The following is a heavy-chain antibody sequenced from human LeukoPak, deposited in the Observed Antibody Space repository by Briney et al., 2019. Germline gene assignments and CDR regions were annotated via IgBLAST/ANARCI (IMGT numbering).Heavy chain of an antibody. CDR3: ASAWEFAYP. V-gene: IGHV3-23*01. CDR2: ISGSGGST. Sequence: GGSLRLSCAASGFTFSSYAMSWVRQVPGKGLEWVSAISGSGGSTYYADSVKGRFTISRDNAKNSLYLQMSSLRAEDTAVYYCASAWEFAYPWGQGTLVTVSS. J-gene: IGHJ5*02. D-gene: IGHD3-10*01. CDR1: GFTFSSYA.